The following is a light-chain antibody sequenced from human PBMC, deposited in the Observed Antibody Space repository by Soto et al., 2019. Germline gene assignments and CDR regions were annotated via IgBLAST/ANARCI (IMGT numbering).Light chain of an antibody. V-gene: IGLV1-44*01. CDR1: SSNIGSNT. Sequence: QSVLTQPPSASGTPGQRVTISCCGSSSNIGSNTVNWYHHLPGTAPKILIYNNDQRPSGVPDRFSGSKSGTSASLAISGLQSEDEADYYCAAWDDSLNGPVFGGGTKLTVL. CDR3: AAWDDSLNGPV. CDR2: NND. J-gene: IGLJ3*02.